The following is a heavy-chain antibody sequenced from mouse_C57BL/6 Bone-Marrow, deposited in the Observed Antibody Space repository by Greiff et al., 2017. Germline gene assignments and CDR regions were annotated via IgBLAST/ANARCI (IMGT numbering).Heavy chain of an antibody. CDR2: INPGSGGT. D-gene: IGHD2-2*01. J-gene: IGHJ2*01. Sequence: QVQLQQSGAELVRPGTSVKVSCKASGYAFTNYLIEWVKQRPGQGLEWIGVINPGSGGTNYNEKFKGKATLTADTSSNTAYLQLSSLTSEDTAIYYCARYPFYYGYDYWGQGTTLTVSS. CDR3: ARYPFYYGYDY. CDR1: GYAFTNYL. V-gene: IGHV1-54*02.